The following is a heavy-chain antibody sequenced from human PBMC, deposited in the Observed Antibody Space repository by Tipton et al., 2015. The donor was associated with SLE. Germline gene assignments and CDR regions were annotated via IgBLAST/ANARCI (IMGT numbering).Heavy chain of an antibody. V-gene: IGHV3-73*01. J-gene: IGHJ4*02. CDR3: TRHRGVLYYLDS. D-gene: IGHD2-8*01. CDR2: IRTKANRYAT. Sequence: SLRLSCAASGFTFSGSAIHWVRQASGKGLEWVGRIRTKANRYATTYAASVEGRFTISRDDSKNTAYLQMNSLKSEDTAVYYCTRHRGVLYYLDSWGQGTLVTVSS. CDR1: GFTFSGSA.